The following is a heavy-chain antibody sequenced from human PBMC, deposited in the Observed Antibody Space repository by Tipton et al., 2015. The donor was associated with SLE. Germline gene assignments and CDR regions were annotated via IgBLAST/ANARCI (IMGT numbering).Heavy chain of an antibody. CDR2: IYYSGST. CDR3: ARGYCGGDCYSRHYYYYGMDV. J-gene: IGHJ6*02. CDR1: GGSISSYS. D-gene: IGHD2-21*01. Sequence: LRLSCTVSGGSISSYSWSWIRQPPGKGLEWIGYIYYSGSTNYNPSLKSRVTISVDTSKNQFSLKLSSVTAADTAVYYCARGYCGGDCYSRHYYYYGMDVWGQGTTVTVSS. V-gene: IGHV4-59*01.